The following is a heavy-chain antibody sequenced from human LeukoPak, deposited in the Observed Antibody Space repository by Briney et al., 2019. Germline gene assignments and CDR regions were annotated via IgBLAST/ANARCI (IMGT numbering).Heavy chain of an antibody. J-gene: IGHJ4*02. CDR2: IRYDGNAK. CDR3: ARGRYYYDL. D-gene: IGHD1-14*01. V-gene: IGHV3-30*02. CDR1: GFTFSSYG. Sequence: PGGSLRLSCAASGFTFSSYGMHWVRQAPGKGLEWVAFIRYDGNAKYYADSVKGRFTISRVNSKNTLYLQMNSLRAEDTAVYYCARGRYYYDLWGQGTLVTVSS.